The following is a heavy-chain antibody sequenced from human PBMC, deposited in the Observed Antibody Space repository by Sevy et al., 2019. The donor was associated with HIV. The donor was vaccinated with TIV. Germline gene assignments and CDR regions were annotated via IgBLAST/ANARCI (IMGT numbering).Heavy chain of an antibody. CDR3: AKDATYSSSWSGIDY. Sequence: GGSLRLSCVASGFTFDDYAMHWVRQAPGKGLEWVSGISWNSGSIGYADSVKGRFTISRDNAKNSLYLQMNSLRAEDTALYYCAKDATYSSSWSGIDYWGQGTLVTVSS. D-gene: IGHD6-13*01. CDR2: ISWNSGSI. J-gene: IGHJ4*02. CDR1: GFTFDDYA. V-gene: IGHV3-9*01.